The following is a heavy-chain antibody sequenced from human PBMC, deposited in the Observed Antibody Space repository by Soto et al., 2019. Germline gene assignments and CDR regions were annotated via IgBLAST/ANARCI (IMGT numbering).Heavy chain of an antibody. CDR3: AREWLVLGGGFDP. CDR1: GGSVSSGSYY. CDR2: IYYSGST. Sequence: QVQLQESGPGLVKPSETLSLTCTVSGGSVSSGSYYWSWIRQPPGKGLEWIGYIYYSGSTNYNPSLKSRVTISVDTSKNQFSLKLSSVTAADTAVYYWAREWLVLGGGFDPWGQGTLVTVSS. V-gene: IGHV4-61*01. D-gene: IGHD6-19*01. J-gene: IGHJ5*02.